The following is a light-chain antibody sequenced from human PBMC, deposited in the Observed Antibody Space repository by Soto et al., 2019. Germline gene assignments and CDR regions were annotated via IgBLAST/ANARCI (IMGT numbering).Light chain of an antibody. CDR3: QQSSSTPPT. CDR2: AAS. CDR1: QSISSY. J-gene: IGKJ2*01. Sequence: DIQMTQSPSSLSASVGDRVTITCRASQSISSYLNWYQQKPWKAPKLLIYAASSLQSGVPSRFSGSGSGTDFTLTISSLQPEDFATYYCQQSSSTPPTFGQGTNLEIK. V-gene: IGKV1-39*01.